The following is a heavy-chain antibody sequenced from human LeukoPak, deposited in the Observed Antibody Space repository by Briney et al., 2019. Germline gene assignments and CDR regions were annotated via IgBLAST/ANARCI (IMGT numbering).Heavy chain of an antibody. J-gene: IGHJ5*02. D-gene: IGHD3-9*01. CDR2: MNPNSGNT. Sequence: ASVKVSCKASGYTFTSYDINWVRQATGQGLEWMGWMNPNSGNTGYAQKFQGRVTMTRNTSISTAYMELSSLRSEDTAVYYCARGPILRYFDWLLKSRGLGFDPWGQGTLVTVSS. CDR1: GYTFTSYD. V-gene: IGHV1-8*01. CDR3: ARGPILRYFDWLLKSRGLGFDP.